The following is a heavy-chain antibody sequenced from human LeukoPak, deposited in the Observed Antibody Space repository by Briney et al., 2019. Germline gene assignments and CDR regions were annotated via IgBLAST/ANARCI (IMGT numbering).Heavy chain of an antibody. CDR3: ATSWGPDTSAFRWGRDGMDV. J-gene: IGHJ6*02. CDR1: GLTFNNYA. D-gene: IGHD3-16*01. Sequence: GGSLRLSCAVSGLTFNNYAMSWVRQAPGKGLEWVSAISKSGDHTYYAASAKGRFTIYRDNSKNTQYLQMNSLRAEDTAVYYCATSWGPDTSAFRWGRDGMDVWGQGTTVIVSS. CDR2: ISKSGDHT. V-gene: IGHV3-23*01.